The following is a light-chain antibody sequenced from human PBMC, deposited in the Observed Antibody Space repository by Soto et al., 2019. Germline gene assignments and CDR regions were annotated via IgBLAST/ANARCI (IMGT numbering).Light chain of an antibody. J-gene: IGLJ1*01. Sequence: QSALAQPASVSGSPGQTITISCTGTSSDVGGYNAVSWYRHHPGKAPKLIIYEVTHRPAGVSDRFSASKSGNTASLTISGLQAEDEADYYCNSFRVNRLYVFGSGTKLTVL. CDR2: EVT. V-gene: IGLV2-14*01. CDR1: SSDVGGYNA. CDR3: NSFRVNRLYV.